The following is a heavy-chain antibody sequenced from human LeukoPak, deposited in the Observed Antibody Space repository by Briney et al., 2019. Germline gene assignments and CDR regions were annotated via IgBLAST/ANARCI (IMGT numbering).Heavy chain of an antibody. D-gene: IGHD2-15*01. V-gene: IGHV4-59*01. CDR1: GGSISSYY. CDR2: IYYSGST. J-gene: IGHJ4*02. Sequence: SETLSLTCTVSGGSISSYYWIWIRQPPGKGLEWIGYIYYSGSTNYNPSLKSRVTISVDTSKNQFSLKLSSVTAADTAVYYCARAGRACSGGSCYEYFDYWGQGTLVTVSS. CDR3: ARAGRACSGGSCYEYFDY.